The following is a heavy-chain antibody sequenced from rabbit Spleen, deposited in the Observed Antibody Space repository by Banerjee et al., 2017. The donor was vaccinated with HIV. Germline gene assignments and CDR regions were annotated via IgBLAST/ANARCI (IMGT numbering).Heavy chain of an antibody. CDR3: ARDLPGSPDYLDL. CDR1: GFSFSNKAV. V-gene: IGHV1S45*01. J-gene: IGHJ4*01. Sequence: QEQLVESGGGLVKPEGSLKLSCTASGFSFSNKAVMCWVRQAPGKGLEWIACINAVTGKAVYASWAKGRFTISKTSSTTVDLKMTSLTAADTATYFCARDLPGSPDYLDLWGPGTLVTVS. CDR2: INAVTGKA. D-gene: IGHD4-2*01.